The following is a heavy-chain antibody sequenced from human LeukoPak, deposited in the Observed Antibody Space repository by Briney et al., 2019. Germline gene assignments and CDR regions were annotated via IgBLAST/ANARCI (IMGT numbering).Heavy chain of an antibody. D-gene: IGHD2-21*02. CDR2: IYYSGST. V-gene: IGHV4-59*08. CDR3: ARHEGVTAEFDY. CDR1: GSSIRSYY. J-gene: IGHJ4*02. Sequence: SETLSLTCTVSGSSIRSYYWSWIRQPPGKGLEWIGYIYYSGSTNYNPSLKSRVTISVDTSKNQFSLKLSSVTAADTAVYYCARHEGVTAEFDYWGQGTLVTVSS.